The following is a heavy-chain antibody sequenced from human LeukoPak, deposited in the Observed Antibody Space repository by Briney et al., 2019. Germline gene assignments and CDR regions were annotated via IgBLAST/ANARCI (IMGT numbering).Heavy chain of an antibody. CDR2: SGDVGST. Sequence: GGSLRLSCAAPGFIFDDYAIHWVRQAPGKGLEWVSLSGDVGSTFYADSVKGRFTISRDNSKNSLYLQMSSLRSEDTALYYCARESERSGWYDYWGQGTLVTVSS. V-gene: IGHV3-43*02. J-gene: IGHJ4*02. CDR1: GFIFDDYA. D-gene: IGHD6-19*01. CDR3: ARESERSGWYDY.